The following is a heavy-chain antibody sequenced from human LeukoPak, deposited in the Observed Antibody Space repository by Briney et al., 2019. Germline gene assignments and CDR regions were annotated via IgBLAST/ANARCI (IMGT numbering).Heavy chain of an antibody. J-gene: IGHJ4*02. CDR2: INHSVYT. V-gene: IGHV4-34*01. CDR1: GVAFSNYY. D-gene: IGHD6-19*01. Sequence: SETLSLTCAVSGVAFSNYYWSWVRQSPRKGLEWIGEINHSVYTNYNPSLKSRVTMSIDTSKNQFSLMLTSVTAADTAVYYCTRAVAGHPDWGQGTLVTVSS. CDR3: TRAVAGHPD.